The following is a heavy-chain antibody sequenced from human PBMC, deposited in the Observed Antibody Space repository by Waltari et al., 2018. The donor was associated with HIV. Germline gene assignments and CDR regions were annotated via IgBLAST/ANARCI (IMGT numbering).Heavy chain of an antibody. V-gene: IGHV4-38-2*02. Sequence: QVQLQESGPGLVKPSETLSLTCTVSGYSISSGYYWGWIRQPPGKGLEWIGSIYHSGSTYYNPSLKSRVTISVDTSKNQFSLKLSSVTAADTAVYYCARDPAVAGTPDLWGRGTLVTVSS. CDR1: GYSISSGYY. CDR3: ARDPAVAGTPDL. D-gene: IGHD6-19*01. J-gene: IGHJ2*01. CDR2: IYHSGST.